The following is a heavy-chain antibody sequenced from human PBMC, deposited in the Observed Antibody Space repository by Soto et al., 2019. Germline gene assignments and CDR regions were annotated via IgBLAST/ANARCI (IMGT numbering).Heavy chain of an antibody. CDR2: ISTGGTYL. D-gene: IGHD2-2*01. J-gene: IGHJ6*02. CDR3: VKGGEDITSPYGMDV. CDR1: GFSFRTHT. V-gene: IGHV3-21*06. Sequence: GGSLRLSCVASGFSFRTHTLVWVRQAPGKGLEWVSYISTGGTYLEYAHSVKGRFTISRDDAADSVFLQMNSLKGDDTAVYYCVKGGEDITSPYGMDVWGQGATVTVSS.